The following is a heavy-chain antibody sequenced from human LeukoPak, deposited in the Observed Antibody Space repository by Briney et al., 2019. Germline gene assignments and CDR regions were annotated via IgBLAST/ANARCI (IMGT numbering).Heavy chain of an antibody. D-gene: IGHD3-10*01. CDR2: ISYDGSNK. J-gene: IGHJ3*02. Sequence: PGGSLRLSCAASGFTFSSYAMHWVRQAPGKGLEWVAVISYDGSNKYYADSVKGRFTISRDNSKNTLYLQMNSLRAEDTAVYYCARAPNYYGSGGTVSRPGAFDIWGQGTMVTVSS. CDR1: GFTFSSYA. V-gene: IGHV3-30*04. CDR3: ARAPNYYGSGGTVSRPGAFDI.